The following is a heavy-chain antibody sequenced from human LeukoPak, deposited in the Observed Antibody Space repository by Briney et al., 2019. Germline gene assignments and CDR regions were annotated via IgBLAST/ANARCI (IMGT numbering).Heavy chain of an antibody. V-gene: IGHV3-74*01. D-gene: IGHD2-15*01. J-gene: IGHJ5*02. CDR3: ARDPKPYCSGGTCYSYWFDP. CDR2: INTDGSST. CDR1: GFTFSGYW. Sequence: PGGSLRLSCTASGFTFSGYWMHWVRQTPGKGLVWVSRINTDGSSTNYADSVKGRFTISRDNAKNTLYLQMNSLRAEDTAVYYCARDPKPYCSGGTCYSYWFDPWGQGTLVTVSS.